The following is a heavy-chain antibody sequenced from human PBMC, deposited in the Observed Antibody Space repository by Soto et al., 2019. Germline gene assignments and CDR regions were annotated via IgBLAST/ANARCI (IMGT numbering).Heavy chain of an antibody. CDR3: ARLGGYSGYDPYYFDY. Sequence: SETLSLTCTVSGGSISSSSYYWGWIRQPPGKGLEWIGSIYYSGSTYYNPSLKSRVTISVDTSKNQFSLKLSSVTAADTAVYYCARLGGYSGYDPYYFDYWGQGTLVTVSS. CDR2: IYYSGST. CDR1: GGSISSSSYY. D-gene: IGHD5-12*01. V-gene: IGHV4-39*01. J-gene: IGHJ4*02.